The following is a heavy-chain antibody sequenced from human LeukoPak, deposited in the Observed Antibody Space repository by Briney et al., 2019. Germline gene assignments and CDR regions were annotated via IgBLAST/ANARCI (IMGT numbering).Heavy chain of an antibody. CDR1: GYTFTAFF. J-gene: IGHJ4*02. Sequence: ASVKVSCKTSGYTFTAFFIHWVRQAPGQGLKWMGWLNPNSGGTNYAQKFQGRVTMTRDTSISTAYMELSRLRSDDTAVYFCARVGAAYQDSNYWGQGTLVTVSS. CDR2: LNPNSGGT. V-gene: IGHV1-2*02. CDR3: ARVGAAYQDSNY. D-gene: IGHD1-26*01.